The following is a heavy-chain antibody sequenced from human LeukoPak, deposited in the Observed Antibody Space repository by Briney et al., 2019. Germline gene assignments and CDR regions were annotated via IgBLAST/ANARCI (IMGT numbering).Heavy chain of an antibody. CDR1: GFTFSSYA. CDR3: VKDLPGADWYFAFDI. V-gene: IGHV3-64D*06. CDR2: SNGGST. D-gene: IGHD2-21*02. Sequence: GGSLRLSCSASGFTFSSYAMHWVRQAPGKGLEYVSASNGGSTYYADSVKGRFTISRDNSKNTLYLQMSSLRAEDTAVYYYVKDLPGADWYFAFDIWGQGTMVTVSP. J-gene: IGHJ3*02.